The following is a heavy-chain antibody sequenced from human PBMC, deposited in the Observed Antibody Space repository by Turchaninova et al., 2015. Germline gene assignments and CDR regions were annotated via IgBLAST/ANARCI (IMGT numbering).Heavy chain of an antibody. D-gene: IGHD3-10*01. J-gene: IGHJ3*02. Sequence: EVQLVESGGGLVQPGGSLRLSCAASGFTFSSYAMGWVRQAPGRGLEGDSVICGGCGTTYHAGTVKGRFSISRDKSNNTLYLQMNSLRAEDTAVYYCAKVEGFGELSSPPAFDIWGQGTMVTVSS. V-gene: IGHV3-23*04. CDR2: ICGGCGTT. CDR3: AKVEGFGELSSPPAFDI. CDR1: GFTFSSYA.